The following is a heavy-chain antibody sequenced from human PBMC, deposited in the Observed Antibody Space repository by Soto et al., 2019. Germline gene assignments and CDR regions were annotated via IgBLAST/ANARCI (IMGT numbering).Heavy chain of an antibody. J-gene: IGHJ4*02. CDR3: ARADYGDFHFDY. CDR1: GGSISSYY. CDR2: IYYSGST. Sequence: SETLSLTCTVSGGSISSYYWSWIRQPPGKGLEWIGYIYYSGSTNYNPSLKSRVTISVDTSKNQFSLKLSSVTAADTAVYYCARADYGDFHFDYWGQGTLVTVS. D-gene: IGHD4-17*01. V-gene: IGHV4-59*01.